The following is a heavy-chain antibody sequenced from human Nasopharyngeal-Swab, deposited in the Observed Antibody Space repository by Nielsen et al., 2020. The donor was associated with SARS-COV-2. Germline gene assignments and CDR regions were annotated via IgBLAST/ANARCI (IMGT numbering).Heavy chain of an antibody. D-gene: IGHD3-9*01. J-gene: IGHJ4*02. CDR3: ARGSGAGNFDWFFGY. V-gene: IGHV1-46*01. Sequence: ASVKVSCKASGYTFTNYYMHWVRQAPRQGLQWMGIINPSGGSTSYAQKFQGRVTITADKSTSTAYMELSSLRSEDTAVYYCARGSGAGNFDWFFGYWGQGTLVTVSS. CDR1: GYTFTNYY. CDR2: INPSGGST.